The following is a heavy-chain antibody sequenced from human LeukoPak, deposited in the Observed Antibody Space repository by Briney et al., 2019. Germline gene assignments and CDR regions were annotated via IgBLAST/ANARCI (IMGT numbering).Heavy chain of an antibody. J-gene: IGHJ6*03. Sequence: PSETRSLTCTVSGGSISSSSYYWGWIRQPPGKGLEWIGSIYYSGSTYYNPSLKSRVTISVDTSKNQFSLKLSSVTAADTAVYYCARQTYYDILTGLYYYYYYMDVWGKGTTVTISS. D-gene: IGHD3-9*01. CDR2: IYYSGST. V-gene: IGHV4-39*01. CDR1: GGSISSSSYY. CDR3: ARQTYYDILTGLYYYYYYMDV.